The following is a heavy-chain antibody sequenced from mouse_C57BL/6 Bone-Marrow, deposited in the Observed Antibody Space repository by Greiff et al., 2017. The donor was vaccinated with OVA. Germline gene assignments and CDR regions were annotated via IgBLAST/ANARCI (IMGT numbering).Heavy chain of an antibody. D-gene: IGHD1-1*01. J-gene: IGHJ2*01. Sequence: QVQLQQSDAELVKPGASVQISCKVSGYTFTDHTIPWMKQRPEQGLAWIGYIYPRDGSTKYNEKFKGKATLTADKSSSTAYMQLNSLTSEDSAVYFCARRGDYYGSSHYFDYWGQGTTLTVSS. CDR2: IYPRDGST. CDR3: ARRGDYYGSSHYFDY. CDR1: GYTFTDHT. V-gene: IGHV1-78*01.